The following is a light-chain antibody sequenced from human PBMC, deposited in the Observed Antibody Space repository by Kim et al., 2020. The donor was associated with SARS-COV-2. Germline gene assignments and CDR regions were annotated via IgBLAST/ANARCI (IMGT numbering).Light chain of an antibody. Sequence: SVSPGQTVTITCSGDKLGDKYSSWYQQQPGQAPVLVIYQDTKRPSGIPERFVGSNSGNTATLTISGAQAMDEADYYCQAWDNTWVFGGGTQLIVL. CDR1: KLGDKY. V-gene: IGLV3-1*01. CDR2: QDT. J-gene: IGLJ3*02. CDR3: QAWDNTWV.